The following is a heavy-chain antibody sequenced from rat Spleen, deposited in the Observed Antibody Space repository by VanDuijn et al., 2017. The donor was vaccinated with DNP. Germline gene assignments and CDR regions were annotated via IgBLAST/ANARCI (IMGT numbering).Heavy chain of an antibody. CDR3: ARWGDSDWHFDF. CDR2: ITSSGGST. J-gene: IGHJ1*01. CDR1: GFTFNYYW. Sequence: EVQLVESGGDLVQPGRSLKLSCVASGFTFNYYWMTWIRQVPGKGLEWVASITSSGGSTYYPDSVKGRFTISRDNAKNTLYLQMNSLRSEDMATYYCARWGDSDWHFDFWGPGTMVTVSS. V-gene: IGHV5-31*01.